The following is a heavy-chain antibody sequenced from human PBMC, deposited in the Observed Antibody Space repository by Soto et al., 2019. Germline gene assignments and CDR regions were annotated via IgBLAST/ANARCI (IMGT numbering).Heavy chain of an antibody. J-gene: IGHJ4*02. V-gene: IGHV3-64*01. CDR2: ITSNGNSP. D-gene: IGHD2-15*01. CDR3: AREYCSGGSCQLFFDY. Sequence: GGSLRLSCAASGFTFSSYAMHWVRQAPGKGLEYVSAITSNGNSPYYANYVKGRFTISRDNSKNTLYIKMGSLRAKNMAVYNSAREYCSGGSCQLFFDYWGQGTLVTVSS. CDR1: GFTFSSYA.